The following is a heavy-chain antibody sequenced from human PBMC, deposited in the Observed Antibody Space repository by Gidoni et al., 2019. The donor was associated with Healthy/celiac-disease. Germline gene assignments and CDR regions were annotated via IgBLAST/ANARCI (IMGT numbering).Heavy chain of an antibody. CDR1: GFTFSSYA. J-gene: IGHJ4*02. CDR2: ISGSGGST. D-gene: IGHD7-27*01. CDR3: AKVPNWGLFDC. Sequence: EVQLLESGGGLVQPGGSLRLSCDTSGFTFSSYAMSWVRQAPGKGLEWVSVISGSGGSTYYADSVKGRFTISRDNSKNTLYLQMNSLRAEDTAVYYCAKVPNWGLFDCWGQGTLVTVSS. V-gene: IGHV3-23*01.